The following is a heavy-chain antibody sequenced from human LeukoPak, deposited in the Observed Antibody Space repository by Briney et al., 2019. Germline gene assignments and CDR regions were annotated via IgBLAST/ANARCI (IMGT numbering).Heavy chain of an antibody. Sequence: GESLKISCTGSGDSFTNYWIGWLRQLPGRALEWMGITYIGGSTTTYSPSFEGPLTISADKTTSTPYLQWSCLKASETALYYCSGARDGNTYFDYWGQGTLVTVSS. CDR3: SGARDGNTYFDY. V-gene: IGHV5-51*01. CDR1: GDSFTNYW. D-gene: IGHD4-23*01. CDR2: TYIGGSTT. J-gene: IGHJ4*02.